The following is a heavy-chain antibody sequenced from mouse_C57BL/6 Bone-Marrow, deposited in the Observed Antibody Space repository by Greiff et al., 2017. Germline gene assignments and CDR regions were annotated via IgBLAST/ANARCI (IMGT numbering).Heavy chain of an antibody. D-gene: IGHD1-1*01. CDR1: GFNIKDDY. J-gene: IGHJ4*01. CDR3: TTEGSSYYYAMDY. CDR2: IDPENGDT. V-gene: IGHV14-4*01. Sequence: EVQRVESGAELVRPGASVKLSCTASGFNIKDDYMHWVKQRPEQGLEWIGWIDPENGDTEYASKFQGKATITADTSSNTAYLQLSSLTSEDTAVYYCTTEGSSYYYAMDYWGQGTSVTVSS.